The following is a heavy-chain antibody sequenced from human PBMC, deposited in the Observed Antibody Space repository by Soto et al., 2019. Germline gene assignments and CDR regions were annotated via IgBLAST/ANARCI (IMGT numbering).Heavy chain of an antibody. D-gene: IGHD5-12*01. Sequence: SETLSLTCTVSGGSISSGDYYWSWIRQPPGKGLEWIGYIYYSGSTYYNPSLKSRVTISVYTSKNQFSLKLSSVTAADTAVYYCARWLGYGPHFDYWGQGTLVTVSS. CDR1: GGSISSGDYY. V-gene: IGHV4-30-4*01. J-gene: IGHJ4*02. CDR2: IYYSGST. CDR3: ARWLGYGPHFDY.